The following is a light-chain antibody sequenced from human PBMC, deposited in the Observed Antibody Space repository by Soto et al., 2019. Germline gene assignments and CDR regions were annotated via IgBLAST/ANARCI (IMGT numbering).Light chain of an antibody. CDR1: HSIASY. Sequence: IPMTQSPSTLSASVGDNVTITCRASHSIASYLTWYQQMPGTAPKPLVYQASILDHGVPSRFSGSGSGTEFTLTISSLQPDDFATYYCQQYESYPVTFGGGTKVET. CDR3: QQYESYPVT. J-gene: IGKJ4*01. V-gene: IGKV1-5*03. CDR2: QAS.